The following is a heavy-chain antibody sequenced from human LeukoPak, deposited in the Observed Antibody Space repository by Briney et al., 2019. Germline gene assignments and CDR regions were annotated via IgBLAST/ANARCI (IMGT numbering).Heavy chain of an antibody. CDR3: AVRGGSYLPGYAFDI. J-gene: IGHJ3*02. Sequence: ASVKVSCKASGYTFTGYYMHWVRQAPGQGLEWMGWINPNSGGTNYAQKFQGRVTMTRDTSISTAYMELSRLRSDDTAVYYYAVRGGSYLPGYAFDIWGQGTMVTVSS. CDR1: GYTFTGYY. D-gene: IGHD1-26*01. CDR2: INPNSGGT. V-gene: IGHV1-2*02.